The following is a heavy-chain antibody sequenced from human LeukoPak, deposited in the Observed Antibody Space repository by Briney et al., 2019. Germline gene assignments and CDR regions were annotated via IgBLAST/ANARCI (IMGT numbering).Heavy chain of an antibody. V-gene: IGHV1-69*05. CDR3: AREMSGGYNYFDY. D-gene: IGHD3-22*01. CDR1: GGTFSSSA. J-gene: IGHJ4*02. Sequence: SVKVSCKASGGTFSSSAISWVRQAPGQGLEWMGGIIPIFGTANYAQKFQGRVTITTDESTSTAYTELSSLRSEDTAVYYCAREMSGGYNYFDYWGQGTLVTVSS. CDR2: IIPIFGTA.